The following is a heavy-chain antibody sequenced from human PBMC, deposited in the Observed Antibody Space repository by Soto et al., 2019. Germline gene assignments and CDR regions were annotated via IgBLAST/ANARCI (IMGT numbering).Heavy chain of an antibody. J-gene: IGHJ4*02. CDR1: GFTFADSA. V-gene: IGHV3-23*01. Sequence: EVQLLESGGGLVQPGGSLRLSCSASGFTFADSAMNWVRQAPGKGLEWVSGISFSGGATYYRDSVKGRFTISRDNSRNTVSLQMNSLRAEDTAIYYCARVATGYYLYYFDSWGQGALVTVSS. CDR3: ARVATGYYLYYFDS. D-gene: IGHD3-9*01. CDR2: ISFSGGAT.